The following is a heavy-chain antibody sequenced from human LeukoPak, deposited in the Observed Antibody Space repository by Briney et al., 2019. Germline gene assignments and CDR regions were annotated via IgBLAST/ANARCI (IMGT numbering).Heavy chain of an antibody. CDR3: ATHQTLSPTVFWFDP. CDR1: GYTLTELS. Sequence: ASVKVSCKVSGYTLTELSMHWVRQAPGKGLEWMGGFDPEDGETIYAQKFQGRVTMTEDTSTDTAYMELSSLRSDDTAVYYCATHQTLSPTVFWFDPWGQGTLVTVSS. V-gene: IGHV1-24*01. D-gene: IGHD4-11*01. J-gene: IGHJ5*02. CDR2: FDPEDGET.